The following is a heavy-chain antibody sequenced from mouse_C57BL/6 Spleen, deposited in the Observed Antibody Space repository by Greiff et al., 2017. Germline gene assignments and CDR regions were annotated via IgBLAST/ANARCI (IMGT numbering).Heavy chain of an antibody. D-gene: IGHD2-5*01. V-gene: IGHV1-54*01. J-gene: IGHJ1*03. CDR1: GYAFTNYL. CDR3: ARSYYSNYWYFDV. Sequence: QVQLQQSGAELVRPGTSVKVSCKASGYAFTNYLIEWVKQRPGQGLEWIGVINPGSGGTNYNEKFKGKATLTADKSASTAYLQLSSLTSEDSEVYVCARSYYSNYWYFDVWGTGTTVTVSS. CDR2: INPGSGGT.